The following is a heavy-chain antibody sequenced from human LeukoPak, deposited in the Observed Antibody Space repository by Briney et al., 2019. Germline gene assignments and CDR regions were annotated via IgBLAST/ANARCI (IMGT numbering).Heavy chain of an antibody. CDR3: ARGPYSSGWYYFDY. J-gene: IGHJ4*02. CDR2: ISAYNGNT. Sequence: GPVKVSCKASGYIFTSYGISWVRQAPGQGLEWMGWISAYNGNTNYAQKFQGRVTMTRDTSTSTVYMELSSLRSEDTAVYYCARGPYSSGWYYFDYWGQGTLVTVSS. V-gene: IGHV1-18*01. CDR1: GYIFTSYG. D-gene: IGHD6-19*01.